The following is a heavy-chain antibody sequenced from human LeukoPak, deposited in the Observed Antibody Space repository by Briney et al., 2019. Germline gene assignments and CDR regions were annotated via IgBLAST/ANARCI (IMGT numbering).Heavy chain of an antibody. Sequence: ASVKVSCKVSGYTLTELSMHWVRQAPGKGLEWMGGFDPEDGETIYAQKFQGRVTMTEDTSTDTAYMELSSLRSEDTAVYCCATDPNYYDSSGYRHWGQGTLVTVSS. CDR1: GYTLTELS. V-gene: IGHV1-24*01. D-gene: IGHD3-22*01. J-gene: IGHJ1*01. CDR2: FDPEDGET. CDR3: ATDPNYYDSSGYRH.